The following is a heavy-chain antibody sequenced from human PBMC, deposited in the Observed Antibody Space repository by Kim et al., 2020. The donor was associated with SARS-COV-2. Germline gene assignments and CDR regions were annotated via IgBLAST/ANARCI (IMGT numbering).Heavy chain of an antibody. CDR2: ISAYNGNT. V-gene: IGHV1-18*01. J-gene: IGHJ6*03. CDR3: ARSPLWFGELLPYYYYMDV. CDR1: GYTFTSYG. D-gene: IGHD3-10*01. Sequence: ASVKVSCKASGYTFTSYGMSWVRQAPGQGLEWMGWISAYNGNTNYAQKLQGRVTMTTDTSTSTAYMELRSLRSDDTAVYYCARSPLWFGELLPYYYYMDVWGQGTTVTVSS.